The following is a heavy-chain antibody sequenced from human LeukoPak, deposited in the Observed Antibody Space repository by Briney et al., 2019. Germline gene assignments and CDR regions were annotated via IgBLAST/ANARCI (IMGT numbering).Heavy chain of an antibody. V-gene: IGHV3-11*04. Sequence: SGGSLRLSCAASGFTFSDYYMSWIRQAPGKGLEWVSYISSSGSTIYYADSVKGRFTISRDNAKNSLYLQINSLRAEDTAVYYCARERPDYYYYMDVWGKGTTVTVSS. D-gene: IGHD1-14*01. CDR2: ISSSGSTI. CDR3: ARERPDYYYYMDV. J-gene: IGHJ6*03. CDR1: GFTFSDYY.